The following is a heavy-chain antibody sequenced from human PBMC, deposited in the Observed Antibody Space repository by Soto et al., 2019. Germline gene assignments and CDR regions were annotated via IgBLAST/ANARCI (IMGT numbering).Heavy chain of an antibody. CDR2: INSRSGGT. V-gene: IGHV1-2*02. J-gene: IGHJ4*03. CDR1: GYRFIDYF. D-gene: IGHD6-13*01. Sequence: ASVKVSCKASGYRFIDYFMHWVRRAPGQGLEWMGWINSRSGGTKIAQKFQGRTTMTRDTSTNSVYMELSRLTSEDTAVYFCARECYSNCWGWIDVWGQGTLVTVSS. CDR3: ARECYSNCWGWIDV.